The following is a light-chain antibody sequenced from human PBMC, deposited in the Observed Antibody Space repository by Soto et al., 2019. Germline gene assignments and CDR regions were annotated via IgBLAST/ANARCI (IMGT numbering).Light chain of an antibody. Sequence: QSVLTQPPSASGSPGQSVTISCSGTASDVGGYNYVAWYQQHAGKAPKLIIYEVSNRPSGISSRFSGSKSGNTASLTISGLQAEDEADYYCASYTSSSTSVIFGRGTKLTVL. V-gene: IGLV2-14*01. J-gene: IGLJ2*01. CDR2: EVS. CDR1: ASDVGGYNY. CDR3: ASYTSSSTSVI.